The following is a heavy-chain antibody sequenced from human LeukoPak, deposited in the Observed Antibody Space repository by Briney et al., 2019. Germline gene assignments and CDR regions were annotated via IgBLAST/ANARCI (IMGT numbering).Heavy chain of an antibody. CDR1: GGSISSYY. Sequence: SETLSLTCTVSGGSISSYYWSWIRQPAGKGLEWIGRIYTSGGTNYNPSLKSRVTMSVDTSKNQFSLKLSSVTAADTAVYYCARDAPTYCSSTSCYYYYMDVWGKGTTVTISS. V-gene: IGHV4-4*07. CDR2: IYTSGGT. CDR3: ARDAPTYCSSTSCYYYYMDV. J-gene: IGHJ6*03. D-gene: IGHD2-2*01.